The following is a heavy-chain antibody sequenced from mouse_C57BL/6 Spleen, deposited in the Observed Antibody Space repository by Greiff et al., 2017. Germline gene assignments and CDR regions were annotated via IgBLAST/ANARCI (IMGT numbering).Heavy chain of an antibody. Sequence: QVQLQQSGPGLVQPSQSLSITCTVSGFSLTSYGVHWVRQSPGKGLEWLGVIWRGGSTDYNAAFMSRLSITKDNSKSQVFFKMNSLQADDTAIYYGATPYGYDVNGAMDYWGQGTSVTVSS. CDR3: ATPYGYDVNGAMDY. J-gene: IGHJ4*01. V-gene: IGHV2-5*01. D-gene: IGHD2-2*01. CDR2: IWRGGST. CDR1: GFSLTSYG.